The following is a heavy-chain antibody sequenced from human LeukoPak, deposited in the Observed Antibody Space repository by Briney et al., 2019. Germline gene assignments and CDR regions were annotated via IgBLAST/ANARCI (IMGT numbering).Heavy chain of an antibody. Sequence: PGGSLRLSCAASGFTFSSYGMHWIRQAPGQGLDWVGVIWYDGSSKYYEDSAKGRFTTSRDNSKNTLYLQMNSLRADDTAVYYCARHVHYYGSGNYYYYFYAMDVWGQGTTVTVSS. V-gene: IGHV3-33*01. CDR3: ARHVHYYGSGNYYYYFYAMDV. CDR2: IWYDGSSK. D-gene: IGHD3-10*01. CDR1: GFTFSSYG. J-gene: IGHJ6*02.